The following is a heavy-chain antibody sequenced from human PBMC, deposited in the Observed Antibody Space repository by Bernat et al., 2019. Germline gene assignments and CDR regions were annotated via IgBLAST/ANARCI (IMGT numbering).Heavy chain of an antibody. CDR3: WRLQDLATEYDY. Sequence: EVQLVESGGGLVQPGGSLRLSCAATGFTFRNHWMSWVRQAPGKGLQWVASIRPDGSDTRCVDSVKGRFTISRDNAQNTLFLDMNSLRVEDTAVYYCWRLQDLATEYDYWGQGVLVTVSS. CDR1: GFTFRNHW. D-gene: IGHD1-26*01. V-gene: IGHV3-7*01. CDR2: IRPDGSDT. J-gene: IGHJ4*02.